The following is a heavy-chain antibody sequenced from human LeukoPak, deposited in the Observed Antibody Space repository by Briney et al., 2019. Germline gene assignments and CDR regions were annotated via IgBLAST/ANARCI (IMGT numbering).Heavy chain of an antibody. Sequence: GASVKVSCKTSGYTFTGYYIHWVRQAPGQGLEWMGWINPNSGGTNYAQKFQGRVTMTRDTSISTAYMELSRLRSDDTAVYYCARDTGSGYRYGYPESWGQGTLVTVSS. CDR3: ARDTGSGYRYGYPES. V-gene: IGHV1-2*02. J-gene: IGHJ5*02. D-gene: IGHD5-18*01. CDR2: INPNSGGT. CDR1: GYTFTGYY.